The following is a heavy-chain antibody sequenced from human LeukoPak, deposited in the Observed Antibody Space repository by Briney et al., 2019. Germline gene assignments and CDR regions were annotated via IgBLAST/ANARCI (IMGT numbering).Heavy chain of an antibody. CDR3: ARERYDILTGDAFDI. CDR2: VYYSGTT. J-gene: IGHJ3*02. CDR1: GGSINNYY. V-gene: IGHV4-59*12. Sequence: SETLSLTCTVSGGSINNYYWSWIRQPPGKGLEWIGYVYYSGTTNDNPSLKSRVTISLDTSRNQFSLNLSSVTAADTAVYYCARERYDILTGDAFDIWGQGTMVTVSS. D-gene: IGHD3-9*01.